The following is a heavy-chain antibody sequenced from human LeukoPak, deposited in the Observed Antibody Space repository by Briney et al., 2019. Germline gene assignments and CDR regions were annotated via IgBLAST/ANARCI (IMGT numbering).Heavy chain of an antibody. Sequence: GGSLRLSCAASGFTFSTNWMTWVRQAPGKGPEWVATINQDGSEKYYVASVKGRFTISRDNAKNSLFLQMNSLRAEDTAVYYCARDRITDFWSGYYTNYFDYWGQGTLVTVSS. V-gene: IGHV3-7*01. J-gene: IGHJ4*02. D-gene: IGHD3-3*01. CDR1: GFTFSTNW. CDR2: INQDGSEK. CDR3: ARDRITDFWSGYYTNYFDY.